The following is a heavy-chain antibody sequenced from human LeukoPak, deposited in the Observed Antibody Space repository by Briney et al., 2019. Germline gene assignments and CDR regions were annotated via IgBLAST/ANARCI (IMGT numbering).Heavy chain of an antibody. V-gene: IGHV3-23*01. Sequence: PGGSLRLSCAASGFTFSSYAMSWVHQAPGKGLEWVSAISGSGGSTYYADSVKGRFTISRDNSKNTLYLQMNSLRAEDTAVYYCAKDPREGFGELLNYMDVWGKGTTVTVSS. D-gene: IGHD3-10*01. J-gene: IGHJ6*03. CDR3: AKDPREGFGELLNYMDV. CDR2: ISGSGGST. CDR1: GFTFSSYA.